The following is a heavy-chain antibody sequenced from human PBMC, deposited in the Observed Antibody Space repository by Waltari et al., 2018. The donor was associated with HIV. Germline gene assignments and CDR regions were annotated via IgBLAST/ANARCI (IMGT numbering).Heavy chain of an antibody. D-gene: IGHD6-13*01. Sequence: QVQLQESGPGLVKPSETLSLTCTISGGSIRNSYWSWIRQPPGKGLEWIGSLFYTGSTNYTPSLESRVTISVDTSKNQFSRKLSSVTAADTAVYYCARVPQQLVLSSYWYFDLWGRGTLVTVSS. J-gene: IGHJ2*01. CDR1: GGSIRNSY. V-gene: IGHV4-59*01. CDR3: ARVPQQLVLSSYWYFDL. CDR2: LFYTGST.